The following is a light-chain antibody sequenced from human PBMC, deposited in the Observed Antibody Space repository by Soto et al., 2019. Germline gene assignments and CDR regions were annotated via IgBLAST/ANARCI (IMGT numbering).Light chain of an antibody. CDR2: DAS. CDR1: QDIRNY. Sequence: DLQMTQSPSSLSASVGDRVTITCQASQDIRNYLNWYQQKPGKAPKFLIYDASNLETGVPSRFSGSGSGTEFTFTISSLQPEDIATYYCQQYDNLLFTFGPGTKVDIK. V-gene: IGKV1-33*01. CDR3: QQYDNLLFT. J-gene: IGKJ3*01.